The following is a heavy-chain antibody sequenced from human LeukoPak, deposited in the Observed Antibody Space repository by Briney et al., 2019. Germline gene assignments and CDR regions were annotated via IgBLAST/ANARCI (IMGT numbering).Heavy chain of an antibody. V-gene: IGHV3-23*01. CDR2: ISGSGGST. J-gene: IGHJ6*02. CDR3: AKGHYNSSSWVWYYYYYGMDV. D-gene: IGHD6-13*01. Sequence: PGGSLRLSCAASGFTFSSYAMSWVRQAPGKGLEWVSAISGSGGSTYYADSVKGRFTISRDNSKNTLYLQMNSLRAEDTAVYYCAKGHYNSSSWVWYYYYYGMDVWGQGTTVTVSS. CDR1: GFTFSSYA.